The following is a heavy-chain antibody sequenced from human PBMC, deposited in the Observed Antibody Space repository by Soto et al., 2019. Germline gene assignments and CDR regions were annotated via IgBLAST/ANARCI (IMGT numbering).Heavy chain of an antibody. CDR2: ISGSGGST. J-gene: IGHJ5*02. CDR3: AKDPRPDYGGNSNWFDP. Sequence: GGSLRLSCAASGFTFSSYAMSWVRQAPGKGREWVSAISGSGGSTYYADSVKGRFTISRDNSKNTLYLQMNSLRAEDTAVYYCAKDPRPDYGGNSNWFDPWGQGTLVTVSS. D-gene: IGHD4-17*01. CDR1: GFTFSSYA. V-gene: IGHV3-23*01.